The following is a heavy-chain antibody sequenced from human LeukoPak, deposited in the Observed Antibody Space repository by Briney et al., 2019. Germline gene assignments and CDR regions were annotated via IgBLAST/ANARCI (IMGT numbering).Heavy chain of an antibody. Sequence: SETLSLTCAVSGYSISSGYYWGWIRQPPGKGLEWIGYFYYSGSTNYNPSLKSRVTISVDTSKNQFSLKLRSVTAADTAVYYCARDGGSNYDTLTGYPRGVNWFDPWGQGTLVTVSS. D-gene: IGHD3-9*01. CDR3: ARDGGSNYDTLTGYPRGVNWFDP. CDR2: FYYSGST. CDR1: GYSISSGYY. V-gene: IGHV4-61*01. J-gene: IGHJ5*02.